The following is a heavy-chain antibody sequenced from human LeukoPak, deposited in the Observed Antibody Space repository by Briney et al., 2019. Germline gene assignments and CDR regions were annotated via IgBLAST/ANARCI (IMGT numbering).Heavy chain of an antibody. J-gene: IGHJ3*02. V-gene: IGHV3-21*01. CDR1: GFPFSSYS. Sequence: HGGSLRLSCAASGFPFSSYSMNWVRQAPGKGLEWVSSISSSSSYIYYADSVKGRFTISRDNAKNSLYLQMNSLRAEDTAVYYCARGPLAVAGAFDIWGQGTMVTVSS. CDR3: ARGPLAVAGAFDI. CDR2: ISSSSSYI. D-gene: IGHD6-19*01.